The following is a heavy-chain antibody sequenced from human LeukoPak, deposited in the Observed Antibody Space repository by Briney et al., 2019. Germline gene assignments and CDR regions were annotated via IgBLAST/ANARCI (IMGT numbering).Heavy chain of an antibody. CDR3: ARANPFNCGGDCYRLDY. CDR2: ISAYNGNT. Sequence: EASVKVSCKASGYTFTSYGISWVRQAPGQGLEWMGWISAYNGNTNYAQKLQGRVTMTTDTSTSTAYMELRSLRSDDTAVYYCARANPFNCGGDCYRLDYWGQGTLVTVSS. J-gene: IGHJ4*02. V-gene: IGHV1-18*01. CDR1: GYTFTSYG. D-gene: IGHD2-21*02.